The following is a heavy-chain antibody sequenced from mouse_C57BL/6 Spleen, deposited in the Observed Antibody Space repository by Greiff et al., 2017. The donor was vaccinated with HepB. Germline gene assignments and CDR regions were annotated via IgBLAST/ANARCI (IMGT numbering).Heavy chain of an antibody. CDR3: ARRNYGNYDWYFDV. Sequence: EVQLVESEGGLVQPGRSMKLSCTASGFTFSDYYMAWVRQVPEKGLEWVANINYDGSSTYYLDSLKSRFIISRDNAKNILYLQMSSLKSEDTATYYCARRNYGNYDWYFDVWGTGTTVTVSS. V-gene: IGHV5-16*01. D-gene: IGHD2-1*01. CDR2: INYDGSST. J-gene: IGHJ1*03. CDR1: GFTFSDYY.